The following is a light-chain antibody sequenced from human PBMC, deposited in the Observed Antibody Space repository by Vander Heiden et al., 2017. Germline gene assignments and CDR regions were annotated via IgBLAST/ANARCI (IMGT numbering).Light chain of an antibody. V-gene: IGLV2-23*02. CDR3: CSYAGSSTMI. CDR1: SSDAGGYNL. CDR2: EVS. Sequence: QSALTQPASVSGSPGQSITISCTGTSSDAGGYNLVSWYQHHPGKAPKLMIYEVSERPSAVSNRFSGSKSGNTASLTISGLQTDDEADYYCCSYAGSSTMIFGGGTKLTVL. J-gene: IGLJ2*01.